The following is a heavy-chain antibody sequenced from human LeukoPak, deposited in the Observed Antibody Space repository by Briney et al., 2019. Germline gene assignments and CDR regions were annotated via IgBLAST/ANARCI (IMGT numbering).Heavy chain of an antibody. CDR1: GFTFSSYG. J-gene: IGHJ3*02. Sequence: GGSVRLSCAASGFTFSSYGMHWVRQAPGKGLEWEAFIRYDGSNKYYADSVKGRFTISRDNSKNTLYLQMNSLRAEDTAVYYCAKDRRGYLGAFDIWGQGTMVTVPS. CDR2: IRYDGSNK. D-gene: IGHD3-16*02. V-gene: IGHV3-30*02. CDR3: AKDRRGYLGAFDI.